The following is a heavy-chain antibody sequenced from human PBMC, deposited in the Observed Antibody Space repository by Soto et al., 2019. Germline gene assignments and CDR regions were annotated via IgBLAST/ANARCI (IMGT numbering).Heavy chain of an antibody. V-gene: IGHV2-5*02. D-gene: IGHD1-1*01. CDR3: EPSGQLGSRYDS. Sequence: GSGPTLVNPTETLTLTCTFSGFSLSSRGVGVGWIRQPPGKALEWLAFIYWDDDKRYRPSLKTRLTITKDTPKNRVVLTMANLDPVDTATYFCEPSGQLGSRYDSWGQGTQVTVSS. CDR1: GFSLSSRGVG. CDR2: IYWDDDK. J-gene: IGHJ4*02.